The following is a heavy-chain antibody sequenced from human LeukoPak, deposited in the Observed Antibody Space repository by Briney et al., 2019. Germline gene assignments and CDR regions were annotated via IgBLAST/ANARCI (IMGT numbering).Heavy chain of an antibody. V-gene: IGHV3-23*01. CDR1: GFTFSSYA. J-gene: IGHJ6*03. Sequence: GGSLRLSCAASGFTFSSYAMSWVRQPPGKGLEWVSTISLIGGSTYYTDSVKGRFTISRDNSKNTLYLQMNSLRAEDTAVYYCAKGGDNYYYYYMDVWGKGATVTISS. CDR3: AKGGDNYYYYYMDV. CDR2: ISLIGGST. D-gene: IGHD3-10*01.